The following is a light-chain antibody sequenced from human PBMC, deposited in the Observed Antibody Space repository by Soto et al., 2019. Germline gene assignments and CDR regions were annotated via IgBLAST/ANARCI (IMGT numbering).Light chain of an antibody. CDR3: CSYAGSSTFV. V-gene: IGLV2-23*01. CDR1: SGDVGRYSP. J-gene: IGLJ1*01. Sequence: QSALTQPASVSGSPGQSITISCTGTSGDVGRYSPSWYQQHPGKAPKLMIFEGNKRPSGVSDRFSGSKSGNTASLTISGLQSEDEADYYCCSYAGSSTFVFGTGTKLTVL. CDR2: EGN.